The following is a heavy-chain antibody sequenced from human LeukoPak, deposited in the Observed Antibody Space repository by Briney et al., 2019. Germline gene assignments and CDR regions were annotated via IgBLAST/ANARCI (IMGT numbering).Heavy chain of an antibody. J-gene: IGHJ5*02. V-gene: IGHV4-39*02. CDR3: ARIIIYDNVSP. CDR1: GDSIGTSGYY. CDR2: ISYSGST. Sequence: SETLSLTCTVSGDSIGTSGYYWGWIRQPPGKGLEWIGSISYSGSTYYNPSLKSRVTISVDTSKTHFSLKLISLTAADTAVYYCARIIIYDNVSPWGQGTLVTVSS. D-gene: IGHD3-16*01.